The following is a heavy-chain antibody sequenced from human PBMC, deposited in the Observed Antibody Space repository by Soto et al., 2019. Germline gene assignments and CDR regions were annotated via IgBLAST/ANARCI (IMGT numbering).Heavy chain of an antibody. Sequence: PWGALLVACVASVFTFSIYLMSWVRQAPGKGLDRVVNIKQDGSEKYYVDSVKGRFTISRDNAKNSLYLQMNSLRAEDTAVYYCATAEKDCSSTSCYIAGYYYYGMDVWGQGTTVTVSS. CDR3: ATAEKDCSSTSCYIAGYYYYGMDV. J-gene: IGHJ6*01. V-gene: IGHV3-7*01. CDR2: IKQDGSEK. D-gene: IGHD2-2*02. CDR1: VFTFSIYL.